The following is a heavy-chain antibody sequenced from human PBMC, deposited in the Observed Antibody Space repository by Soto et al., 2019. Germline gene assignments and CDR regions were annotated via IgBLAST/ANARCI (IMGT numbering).Heavy chain of an antibody. D-gene: IGHD3-3*01. J-gene: IGHJ4*02. CDR1: GGTFSSYA. CDR2: IIPIFGTA. V-gene: IGHV1-69*13. Sequence: SVKVSCKASGGTFSSYAISWVRQAPGQGLEWMGGIIPIFGTANYAQKFQGRVTITADESTSTAYMELSSLRSEDTAVYYCASAPSNYDFWSGYPLAAYWGQGTLVTVSS. CDR3: ASAPSNYDFWSGYPLAAY.